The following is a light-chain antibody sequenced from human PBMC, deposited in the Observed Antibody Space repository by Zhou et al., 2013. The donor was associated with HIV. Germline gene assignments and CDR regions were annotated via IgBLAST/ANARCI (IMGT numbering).Light chain of an antibody. Sequence: EIVLTQSPGTLSLSPGERATLSCRASQSVSSSYLAWYQQKPGQAPRLLIYGASSRATGIPDRFSGSGSGTDFTLTISRLEPEDFAVYYCHQYGSSPTWTFGQGTKGGNQ. V-gene: IGKV3-20*01. J-gene: IGKJ1*01. CDR1: QSVSSSY. CDR2: GAS. CDR3: HQYGSSPTWT.